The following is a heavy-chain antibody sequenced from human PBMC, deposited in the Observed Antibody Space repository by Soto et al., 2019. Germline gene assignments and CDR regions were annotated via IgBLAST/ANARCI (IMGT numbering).Heavy chain of an antibody. CDR1: GGSISSGGYY. V-gene: IGHV4-31*03. Sequence: SETLSLTCTVSGGSISSGGYYWSWIRQHPGKGLEWIGHIYYSGSTNYNPSLKSRITISLDTSKNQFSLKLSSVTAADTAVYYCARPSYDYIDDYWGQGTLVTVSS. D-gene: IGHD4-4*01. CDR2: IYYSGST. CDR3: ARPSYDYIDDY. J-gene: IGHJ4*02.